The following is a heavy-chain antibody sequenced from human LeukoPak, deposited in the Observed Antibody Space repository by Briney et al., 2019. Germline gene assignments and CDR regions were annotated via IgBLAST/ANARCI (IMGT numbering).Heavy chain of an antibody. CDR2: IYPTGST. D-gene: IGHD3-16*01. Sequence: PSETPSLTCTVSGGSISSYYWSWIRQPAGKGLEWIGRIYPTGSTNYNPSLKSRVTMSVDTSKNRFSLNLRSVTAADTAVYYCAREVYLRGISNWFDPWGQGTLVTVSS. CDR1: GGSISSYY. CDR3: AREVYLRGISNWFDP. J-gene: IGHJ5*02. V-gene: IGHV4-4*07.